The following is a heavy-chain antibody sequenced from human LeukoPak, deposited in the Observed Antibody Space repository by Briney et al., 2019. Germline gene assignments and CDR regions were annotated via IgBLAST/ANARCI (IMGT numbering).Heavy chain of an antibody. J-gene: IGHJ4*02. CDR1: GGSFSGYY. D-gene: IGHD3-22*01. Sequence: SETLSLTYAVYGGSFSGYYWSWIRQPPGKGLEWIGEINHSGSTNYNPSLKSRVTISVDTSKNQFSLKLSSVTAADTAVYYCASSPDSRGYFCDYWGQGTLVTVSS. CDR2: INHSGST. V-gene: IGHV4-34*01. CDR3: ASSPDSRGYFCDY.